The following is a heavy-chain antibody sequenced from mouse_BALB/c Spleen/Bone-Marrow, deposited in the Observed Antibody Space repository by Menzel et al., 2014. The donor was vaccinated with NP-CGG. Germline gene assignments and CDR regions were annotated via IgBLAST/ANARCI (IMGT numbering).Heavy chain of an antibody. J-gene: IGHJ2*01. CDR2: INPNNGGT. CDR1: GYTFTEYT. Sequence: EVHLVESGPELVKPGPSVKISCKTSGYTFTEYTMHWVKQSHGKSLEWIGSINPNNGGTSYNQKFKGKATLTVDKSSSTAYMELRSLTSEDSAVYYCARRGGYDYWGQGTTLTVSS. D-gene: IGHD1-2*01. CDR3: ARRGGYDY. V-gene: IGHV1-22*01.